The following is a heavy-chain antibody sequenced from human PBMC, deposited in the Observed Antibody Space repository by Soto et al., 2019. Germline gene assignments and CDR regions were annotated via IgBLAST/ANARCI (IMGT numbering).Heavy chain of an antibody. CDR3: ASNLYYYDSSGYSNHYFDY. J-gene: IGHJ4*02. V-gene: IGHV3-23*01. D-gene: IGHD3-22*01. CDR1: VFTFNSYP. CDR2: ISGSGGST. Sequence: PSSSLTLYCAASVFTFNSYPMSWVRQSPGKGLEWVSAISGSGGSTYYADSVKGRSTISRDNSKNTLYLQMKSLRAEDTAVYYCASNLYYYDSSGYSNHYFDYWGQGNRVT.